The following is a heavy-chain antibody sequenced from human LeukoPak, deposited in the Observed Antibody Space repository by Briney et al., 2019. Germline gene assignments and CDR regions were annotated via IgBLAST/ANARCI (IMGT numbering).Heavy chain of an antibody. V-gene: IGHV4-39*01. J-gene: IGHJ4*02. Sequence: SETLSLTCTVSGGSISSSSYYWGWIRQPPGKGLEWIGSIYYSGSTYYNPSLKSRVTISVDTSKNQFSLKLSSVTAADTAVYYCARRRSSGWGRNDYWGQGTLVTVSS. CDR2: IYYSGST. D-gene: IGHD6-19*01. CDR3: ARRRSSGWGRNDY. CDR1: GGSISSSSYY.